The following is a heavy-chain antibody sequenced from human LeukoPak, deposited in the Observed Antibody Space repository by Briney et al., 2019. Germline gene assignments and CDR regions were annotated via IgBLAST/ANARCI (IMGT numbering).Heavy chain of an antibody. Sequence: GGSLRLSCEASGFTFSSYWMHWVRQAPGKGLVWVSRINSDGSSTSYADSVKGRFTISRDNAKNTLYLQMNSLRAEDTAVYYCAITGVADASDIWGQGTMVTVSS. J-gene: IGHJ3*02. CDR3: AITGVADASDI. CDR2: INSDGSST. D-gene: IGHD3-10*01. V-gene: IGHV3-74*01. CDR1: GFTFSSYW.